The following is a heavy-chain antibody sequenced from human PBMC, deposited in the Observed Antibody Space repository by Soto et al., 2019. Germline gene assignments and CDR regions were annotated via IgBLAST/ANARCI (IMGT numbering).Heavy chain of an antibody. J-gene: IGHJ6*02. V-gene: IGHV1-18*01. Sequence: GASVKVSCKASGYTFITYGMSWVRQAPGQGLEWMGWISSYNGNTNYAQKLQGRVTMTTDTSTTTAYMELRSLRSDDTAVYYCARDGNWNYFYYYAMDVWGPGTTLTVSS. CDR1: GYTFITYG. D-gene: IGHD1-7*01. CDR2: ISSYNGNT. CDR3: ARDGNWNYFYYYAMDV.